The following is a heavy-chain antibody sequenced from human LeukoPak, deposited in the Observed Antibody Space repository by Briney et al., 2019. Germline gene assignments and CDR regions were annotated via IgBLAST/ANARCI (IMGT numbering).Heavy chain of an antibody. Sequence: GGSLRLSCAASGFTFSSSAMSWVRQTPGQGLEWVSAISGNGGSTYYADSVKGRFTISRDNSKNTLYLQMNSLRAEDTAVYYCAKDTGYDFWSPYFDYWGQGTLVTVSS. CDR3: AKDTGYDFWSPYFDY. CDR1: GFTFSSSA. CDR2: ISGNGGST. J-gene: IGHJ4*02. D-gene: IGHD3-3*01. V-gene: IGHV3-23*01.